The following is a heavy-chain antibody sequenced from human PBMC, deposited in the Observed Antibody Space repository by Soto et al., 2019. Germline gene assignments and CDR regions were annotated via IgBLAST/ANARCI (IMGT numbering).Heavy chain of an antibody. D-gene: IGHD4-17*01. Sequence: GGSLRLSCAASGLTFSSYGMHWARQGPGKGLEWVAVIWYDGSNKVYADSVKGRFTISKDNSKNTLYLQMNSLRAEDTAVYYCARDLSGDYGALDTWGQGTMVTVSS. J-gene: IGHJ3*02. CDR3: ARDLSGDYGALDT. V-gene: IGHV3-33*01. CDR2: IWYDGSNK. CDR1: GLTFSSYG.